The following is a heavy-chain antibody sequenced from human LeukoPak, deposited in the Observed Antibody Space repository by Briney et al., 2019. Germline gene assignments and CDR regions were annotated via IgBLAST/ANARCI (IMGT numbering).Heavy chain of an antibody. CDR2: IWYDDK. D-gene: IGHD5-18*01. J-gene: IGHJ5*02. Sequence: GGSLRLSCAASGFTFSSYGIHWVRQAPGKGLEWVAVIWYDDKYYADSVKGRFNISRDNSKNTLYLQMNSLRAEDTAVYYCARGTDTAMVTGGYNWFDPWGQGTLVTVSS. CDR3: ARGTDTAMVTGGYNWFDP. V-gene: IGHV3-33*01. CDR1: GFTFSSYG.